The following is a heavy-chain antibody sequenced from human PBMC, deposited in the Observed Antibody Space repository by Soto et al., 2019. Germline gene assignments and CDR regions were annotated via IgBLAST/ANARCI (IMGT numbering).Heavy chain of an antibody. D-gene: IGHD6-6*01. CDR2: ISYDGSNK. Sequence: GGSLRLSCAASGFTFRSYAMHWVRQAPGKGLEWVAVISYDGSNKYYADSVKGRFTISRDNSKNTLYLQMNSLRAEDTAVYYCARTLTLGDHFDYRTQGTLVTVSS. CDR1: GFTFRSYA. CDR3: ARTLTLGDHFDY. V-gene: IGHV3-30-3*01. J-gene: IGHJ4*02.